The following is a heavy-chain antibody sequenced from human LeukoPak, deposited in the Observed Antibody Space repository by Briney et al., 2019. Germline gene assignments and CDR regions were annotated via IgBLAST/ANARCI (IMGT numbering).Heavy chain of an antibody. J-gene: IGHJ4*02. CDR1: GFPFSTSS. CDR3: ATSDDLWSGMDN. V-gene: IGHV3-21*01. CDR2: ISCSSSYI. Sequence: EGPLTLPCTVSGFPFSTSSMNWVRQAPGKGLEWVSSISCSSSYIYYADSVKGRFTISRDNAKNSLYLQMDSLRAEDTAVYYCATSDDLWSGMDNWGQGTLVTVSS. D-gene: IGHD3-3*01.